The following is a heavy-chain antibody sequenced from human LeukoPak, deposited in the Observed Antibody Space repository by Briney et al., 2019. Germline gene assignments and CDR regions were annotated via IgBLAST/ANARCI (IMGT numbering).Heavy chain of an antibody. CDR1: GFTFSSYG. V-gene: IGHV3-30*18. J-gene: IGHJ6*02. Sequence: GGSLRLSCAASGFTFSSYGMHWVRQAPGKGLEWVAVISYDGSNKYCADSVKGRFTISRDNSKNTLYLQMSSLRAEDTVVYYCAKDAPAGYYYGMDVWGQGTTVTVSS. CDR3: AKDAPAGYYYGMDV. CDR2: ISYDGSNK.